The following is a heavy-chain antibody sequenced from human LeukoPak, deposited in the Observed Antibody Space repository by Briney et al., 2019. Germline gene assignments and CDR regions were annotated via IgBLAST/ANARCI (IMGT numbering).Heavy chain of an antibody. CDR3: AKVYGDLVDY. Sequence: GGSLRLSCAASGFTFSTSGMHWVRQAPGKGLEWVAFIRFDGSHRNHADSVKGRFAISRDNSKKTVYLQMNSLRTEDTAMYYCAKVYGDLVDYWGQGTLVTVSS. D-gene: IGHD4-17*01. CDR2: IRFDGSHR. V-gene: IGHV3-30*02. J-gene: IGHJ4*02. CDR1: GFTFSTSG.